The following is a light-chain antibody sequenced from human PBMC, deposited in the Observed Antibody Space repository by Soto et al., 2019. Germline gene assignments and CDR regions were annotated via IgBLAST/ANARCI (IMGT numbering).Light chain of an antibody. Sequence: EIVLTQSPGTLSLSPGERATLSCRASQSVSSNSLAWYQQKPGQAPRLLIYDASSRATGIPDRFSGSGSGTDFALTISRLEPEDFAVYYCQLYGTSPGFTFGPGTKVDIK. J-gene: IGKJ3*01. CDR3: QLYGTSPGFT. CDR2: DAS. CDR1: QSVSSNS. V-gene: IGKV3-20*01.